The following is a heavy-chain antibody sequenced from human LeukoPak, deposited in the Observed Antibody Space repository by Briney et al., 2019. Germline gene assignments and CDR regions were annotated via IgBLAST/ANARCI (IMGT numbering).Heavy chain of an antibody. CDR2: IYYSGST. J-gene: IGHJ3*02. V-gene: IGHV4-59*08. D-gene: IGHD4-17*01. Sequence: PSVTLSLTCTVSGGSISSHFWSWIRQPPGKGLEWIAYIYYSGSTDYNPSLKSRVTISVDTSKNQFSLKLSSETAADTAVYYCARQTMSTAEAFDIWGQGTMVTVSS. CDR3: ARQTMSTAEAFDI. CDR1: GGSISSHF.